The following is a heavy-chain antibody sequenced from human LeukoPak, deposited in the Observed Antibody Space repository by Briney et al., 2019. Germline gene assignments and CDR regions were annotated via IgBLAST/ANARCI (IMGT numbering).Heavy chain of an antibody. D-gene: IGHD4-17*01. V-gene: IGHV5-51*01. CDR2: IYPGGSDT. CDR3: ARPHDYGDSYDAFDI. CDR1: GYIFTSYW. Sequence: GESLKISCKGSGYIFTSYWIGWVRQMPGKGLEWMGIIYPGGSDTRYSPSFQGQVTISADKSISTAYLQWSSLKASDTAMYYCARPHDYGDSYDAFDIWGQGTMVTVSS. J-gene: IGHJ3*02.